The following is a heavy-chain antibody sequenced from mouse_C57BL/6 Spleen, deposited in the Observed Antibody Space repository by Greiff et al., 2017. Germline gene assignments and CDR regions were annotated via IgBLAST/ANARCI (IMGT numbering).Heavy chain of an antibody. CDR3: ARPYYDSPPYFDY. J-gene: IGHJ2*01. D-gene: IGHD2-4*01. CDR1: GFTFSDSG. Sequence: EVKLMESGGGLVKPGGSLKLSCAASGFTFSDSGMHWVRQAPETGLEWVAYISSGSSTLYYADTVQGRFTISRDNDKHTLFLQMTSLRSDVTAMYYCARPYYDSPPYFDYWGQGTTLTVSS. CDR2: ISSGSSTL. V-gene: IGHV5-17*01.